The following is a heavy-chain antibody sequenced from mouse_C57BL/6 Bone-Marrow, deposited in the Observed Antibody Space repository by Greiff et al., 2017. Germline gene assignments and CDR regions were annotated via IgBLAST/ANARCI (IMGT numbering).Heavy chain of an antibody. D-gene: IGHD4-1*01. CDR3: ARSKNWDSWFAY. CDR2: INPRSGGT. CDR1: GYAFTNYL. Sequence: QVQLQQSGAELVRPGTSVKVSCKASGYAFTNYLIEWVKQRPGQGLEWIGVINPRSGGTNYNEKFKGKATLTADKSSSTAYMQLSSLTSEDSAVYFCARSKNWDSWFAYWGQGTLVTVSA. J-gene: IGHJ3*01. V-gene: IGHV1-54*01.